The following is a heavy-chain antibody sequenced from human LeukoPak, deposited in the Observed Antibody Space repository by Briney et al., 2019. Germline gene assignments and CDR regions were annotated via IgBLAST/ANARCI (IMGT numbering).Heavy chain of an antibody. CDR2: ISGSGGST. D-gene: IGHD1-26*01. V-gene: IGHV3-23*01. CDR3: AKDGRYSGSYRTPDY. Sequence: GGSLRLSCAASGFTFSSYALSWVRQAPGKGLEWVSAISGSGGSTYYADSVKGRFTISRDNSKNTLYLQMNSLRAEDTAVYYCAKDGRYSGSYRTPDYWGQGTLVTVSS. J-gene: IGHJ4*02. CDR1: GFTFSSYA.